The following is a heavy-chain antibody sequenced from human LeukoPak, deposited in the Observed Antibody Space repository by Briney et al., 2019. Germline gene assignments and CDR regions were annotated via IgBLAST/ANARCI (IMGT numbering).Heavy chain of an antibody. Sequence: ASVKVSCKASGYTFTSYGISWVRQAPGQGLEWMGWISAYNGNTNYAQKLQGRVTMTTDTSTSTAYMELRSLRSDDTAVCYCARDVLDNVDIVADEYWGQGTLVTVSS. CDR1: GYTFTSYG. V-gene: IGHV1-18*01. D-gene: IGHD5-12*01. CDR3: ARDVLDNVDIVADEY. J-gene: IGHJ4*02. CDR2: ISAYNGNT.